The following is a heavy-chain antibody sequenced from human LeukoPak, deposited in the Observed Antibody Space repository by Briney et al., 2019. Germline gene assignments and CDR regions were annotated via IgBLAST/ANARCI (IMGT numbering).Heavy chain of an antibody. CDR3: ARNLPAADY. V-gene: IGHV3-48*04. CDR1: GSTFSSHT. Sequence: PGGSLRLSCAASGSTFSSHTMNWVRQAPGKGLEWISYISSTSSVIYYADSVKGRFIISRDNAKNSLYLQMSSLRAEDSAVYYCARNLPAADYWGQGTLVTVSS. CDR2: ISSTSSVI. D-gene: IGHD2-2*01. J-gene: IGHJ4*02.